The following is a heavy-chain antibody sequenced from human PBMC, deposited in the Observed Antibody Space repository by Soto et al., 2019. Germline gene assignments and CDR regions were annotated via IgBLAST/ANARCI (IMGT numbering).Heavy chain of an antibody. J-gene: IGHJ4*02. CDR2: ISGSGGST. V-gene: IGHV3-23*01. D-gene: IGHD3-22*01. Sequence: GGSLRLSCAASGFTFSSYAMSWVRQAPGKGLEWVSAISGSGGSTYYADSVKGRFTISRDNSKNTLYLQMNSLRAEDTAVYYCARYYDSSGYYLGPVDYWGQGTLVTVSS. CDR1: GFTFSSYA. CDR3: ARYYDSSGYYLGPVDY.